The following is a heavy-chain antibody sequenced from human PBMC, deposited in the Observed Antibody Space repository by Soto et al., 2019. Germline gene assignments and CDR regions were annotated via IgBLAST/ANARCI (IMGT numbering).Heavy chain of an antibody. J-gene: IGHJ5*01. D-gene: IGHD2-15*01. V-gene: IGHV3-23*01. CDR2: ISGSGGRT. Sequence: EVQLLESGGGLVQPGGSLRLSCAASGFTFSSYAMTWVRQAPGKGLEWVSTISGSGGRTYSADSVKGRFTISRDNSKNTLFLKMNSMRAEATAVYYCAKSYDCSGGTCLPNWFDFWGQGTLVTVSS. CDR1: GFTFSSYA. CDR3: AKSYDCSGGTCLPNWFDF.